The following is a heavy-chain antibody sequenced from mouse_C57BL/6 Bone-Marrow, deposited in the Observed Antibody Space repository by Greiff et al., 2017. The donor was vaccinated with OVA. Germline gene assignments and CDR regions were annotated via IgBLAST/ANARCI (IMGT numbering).Heavy chain of an antibody. D-gene: IGHD2-4*01. CDR2: IRSKSNNYAT. Sequence: EVQVVESGGGLVQPKGSLKLSCAASGFSFNTYAMNWVRQAPGKGLEWVARIRSKSNNYATYYADSVKDRFTISRDDSESMLYLQMNNLKTEDKAMYYCVRHYYDYDGDWYFDVWGTGTTVTVSS. J-gene: IGHJ1*03. CDR3: VRHYYDYDGDWYFDV. V-gene: IGHV10-1*01. CDR1: GFSFNTYA.